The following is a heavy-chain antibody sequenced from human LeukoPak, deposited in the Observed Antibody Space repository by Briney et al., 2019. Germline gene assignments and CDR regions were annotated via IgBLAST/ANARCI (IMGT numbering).Heavy chain of an antibody. Sequence: GGSLRLSCAASGFTVSSNYMSWVRQAPGKGLEWVSVIYSGGSTYYADSVKGRFTISRDNSKNTLYLQMNSLRAEDTAVYYCAITQYCSSTSCYKYAFDIWGQGTMVTVSS. CDR3: AITQYCSSTSCYKYAFDI. V-gene: IGHV3-66*02. CDR1: GFTVSSNY. J-gene: IGHJ3*02. D-gene: IGHD2-2*02. CDR2: IYSGGST.